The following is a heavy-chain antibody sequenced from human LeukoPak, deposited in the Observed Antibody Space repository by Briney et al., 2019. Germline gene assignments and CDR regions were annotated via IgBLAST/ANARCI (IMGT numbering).Heavy chain of an antibody. D-gene: IGHD3-16*02. J-gene: IGHJ4*02. CDR3: AREPEPGDYVWGSYRYPKAYFDY. V-gene: IGHV4-4*07. CDR1: GGSISSYY. Sequence: PSQTLSLTCTVSGGSISSYYWSWIRQPAGKGLEWIGRIYTSGSTNYNPSLKSRVTMSVDTSKNQFSLKLSSVTAADTAVYYCAREPEPGDYVWGSYRYPKAYFDYWGQGTLVTVSS. CDR2: IYTSGST.